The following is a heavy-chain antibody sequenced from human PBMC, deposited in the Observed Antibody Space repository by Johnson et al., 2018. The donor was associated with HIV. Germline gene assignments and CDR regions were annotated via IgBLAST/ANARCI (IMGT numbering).Heavy chain of an antibody. CDR1: GFTFSDYY. CDR3: AKSNPMIVVVDAFDI. V-gene: IGHV3-11*01. J-gene: IGHJ3*02. CDR2: ISSSGGST. Sequence: QVQLVESGGVVVQPGGSLRLSCAASGFTFSDYYISWIRQAPGKGLEWVSYISSSGGSTYYADSVKGRFTISRDNSKNTLYLQMNSLRAEDTAVYYCAKSNPMIVVVDAFDIWGQGTMVTVSS. D-gene: IGHD3-22*01.